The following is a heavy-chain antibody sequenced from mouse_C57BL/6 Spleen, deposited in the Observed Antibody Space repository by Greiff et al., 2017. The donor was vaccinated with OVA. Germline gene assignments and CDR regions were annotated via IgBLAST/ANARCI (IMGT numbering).Heavy chain of an antibody. D-gene: IGHD1-1*02. CDR2: ISSGSSTI. J-gene: IGHJ2*01. Sequence: VQLKESGGGLVKPGGSLKLSCAASGFTFSDYGMHWVRQAPEKGLEWVAYISSGSSTIYYADTVKGRFTISRDNAKNTLFLQMTSLRSEDTAMYYCARPGGGYYFDYWGQGTTLTVSS. CDR3: ARPGGGYYFDY. V-gene: IGHV5-17*01. CDR1: GFTFSDYG.